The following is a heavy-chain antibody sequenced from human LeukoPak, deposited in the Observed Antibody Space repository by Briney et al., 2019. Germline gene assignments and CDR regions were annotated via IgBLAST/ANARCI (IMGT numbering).Heavy chain of an antibody. Sequence: SQTLSLTCAVSGGSISSGGYSWSWIRQPPGKGLEWIGYIYHSGSTYYNPSLKSRVTISVDRSKNQFSLKLSSVTAADTAVYYCARMYYYGSGRNHWYFDLWGRGTLVTVSS. CDR3: ARMYYYGSGRNHWYFDL. J-gene: IGHJ2*01. CDR1: GGSISSGGYS. CDR2: IYHSGST. D-gene: IGHD3-10*01. V-gene: IGHV4-30-2*01.